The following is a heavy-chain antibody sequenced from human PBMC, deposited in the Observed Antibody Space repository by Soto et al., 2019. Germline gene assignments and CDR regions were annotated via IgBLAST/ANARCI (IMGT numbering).Heavy chain of an antibody. Sequence: PTQTLTLTCTYAEFSLITGGGGVGWIRQPPGKALEWLALIYWNDDKRYSPSLKSRLTITKDTSKNQVVLAMTNMDPVDTATYYCAHSPVSPPLYYFDYWGQGTLVPAPQ. D-gene: IGHD6-19*01. J-gene: IGHJ4*02. CDR1: EFSLITGGGG. CDR3: AHSPVSPPLYYFDY. CDR2: IYWNDDK. V-gene: IGHV2-5*01.